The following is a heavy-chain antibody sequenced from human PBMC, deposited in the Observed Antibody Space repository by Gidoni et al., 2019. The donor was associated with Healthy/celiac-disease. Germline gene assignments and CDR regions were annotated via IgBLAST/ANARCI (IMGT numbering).Heavy chain of an antibody. CDR2: VSWNSCSI. Sequence: EVQLVESGGGLVQPGRHLRLSCAASVFTFDGYAMHWVRQAPGKGLEWVSGVSWNSCSIGYADSVKGRFTISRDNAKNSLYLQMNSLRAEDTALYYCAKVSPGMGRAGNFDYWGQGTLVTVSS. J-gene: IGHJ4*02. D-gene: IGHD6-13*01. V-gene: IGHV3-9*01. CDR3: AKVSPGMGRAGNFDY. CDR1: VFTFDGYA.